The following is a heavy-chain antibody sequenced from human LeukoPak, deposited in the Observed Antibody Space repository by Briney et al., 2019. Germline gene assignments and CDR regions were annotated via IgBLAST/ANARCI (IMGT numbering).Heavy chain of an antibody. J-gene: IGHJ5*02. D-gene: IGHD6-13*01. CDR3: ARGLSIAAAGTAGGGFDP. CDR1: GGSFSGYY. V-gene: IGHV4-34*01. CDR2: INHSGST. Sequence: SETLSLTCAVYGGSFSGYYWSWIRQPPGKGLEWIGEINHSGSTNYNPSLKSRVTISVDTSKNQFSLKLSSVTAADTAVYYCARGLSIAAAGTAGGGFDPWGQGTLVTVSS.